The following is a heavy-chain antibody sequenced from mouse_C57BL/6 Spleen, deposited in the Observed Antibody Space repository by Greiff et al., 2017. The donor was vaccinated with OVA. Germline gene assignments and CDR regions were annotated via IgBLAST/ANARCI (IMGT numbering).Heavy chain of an antibody. CDR3: ASGGPFFDY. Sequence: VKLMESGPELVKPGASVKISCKASGYAFSSSWMNWVKQRPGKGLEWIGRIYPGDGDTNYNGKFKGKATLTADKSSSTAYMQLSSLTSEDSAVYFCASGGPFFDYWGQGTTLTVSS. CDR1: GYAFSSSW. J-gene: IGHJ2*01. V-gene: IGHV1-82*01. CDR2: IYPGDGDT.